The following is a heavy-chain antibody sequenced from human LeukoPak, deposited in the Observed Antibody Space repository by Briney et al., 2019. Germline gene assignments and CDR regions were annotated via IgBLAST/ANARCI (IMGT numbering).Heavy chain of an antibody. V-gene: IGHV4-4*07. CDR1: SDSFSSYY. CDR2: VHASGNT. D-gene: IGHD5-24*01. Sequence: SETLYLTCTVSSDSFSSYYWSWIRQPAGKGLEWIGRVHASGNTNDNPSLERQVTMSVDTSKKQSSLNLNFVTAADTAVYYCGGRQDGYIDYWGQGVLVTVSS. J-gene: IGHJ4*02. CDR3: GGRQDGYIDY.